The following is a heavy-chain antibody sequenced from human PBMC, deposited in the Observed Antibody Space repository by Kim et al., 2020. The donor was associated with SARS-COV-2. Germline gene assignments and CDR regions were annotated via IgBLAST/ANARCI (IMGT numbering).Heavy chain of an antibody. Sequence: GGSLRLSCAASGFTLSSCSMNWVRQAPGKGLEWVSSIISSSDYIDYAGSGKGRFTISRDNAKNSLYLQRNSLRVEDTAVYYCARAPTGTYAVDYWGQGTLVTVSS. D-gene: IGHD1-1*01. CDR3: ARAPTGTYAVDY. J-gene: IGHJ4*02. CDR2: IISSSDYI. CDR1: GFTLSSCS. V-gene: IGHV3-21*01.